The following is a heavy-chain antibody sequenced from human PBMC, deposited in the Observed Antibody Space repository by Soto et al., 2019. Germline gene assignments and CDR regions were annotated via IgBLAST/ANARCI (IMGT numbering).Heavy chain of an antibody. Sequence: SETLSLTCAVYGGSFSGYYWSWIRQPPGKGLEWIGEINHSGSTNYNPSLRSRVTISVDTSKNQFSLQLSSVTAADTAVYFCARYPRLDCWGQGTLVTVSS. J-gene: IGHJ4*02. CDR2: INHSGST. V-gene: IGHV4-34*01. CDR1: GGSFSGYY. CDR3: ARYPRLDC.